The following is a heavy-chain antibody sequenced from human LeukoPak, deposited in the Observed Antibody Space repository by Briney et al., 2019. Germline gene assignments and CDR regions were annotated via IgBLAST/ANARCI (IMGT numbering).Heavy chain of an antibody. D-gene: IGHD2-2*02. CDR3: AKDSGDSSSTSCYNYFDC. J-gene: IGHJ4*02. V-gene: IGHV3-30*02. Sequence: GGSLRLSXAASGFTFSSYGMHWVCQAPGKGLEWVAFIRYDGSNKYYADSVKGRFTISRDNSKNTLYLQMNSLRAEDTAVYYCAKDSGDSSSTSCYNYFDCWGQGTLVTVSS. CDR2: IRYDGSNK. CDR1: GFTFSSYG.